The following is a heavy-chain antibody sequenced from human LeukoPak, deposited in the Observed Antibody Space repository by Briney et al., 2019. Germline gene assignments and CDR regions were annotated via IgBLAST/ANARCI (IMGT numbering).Heavy chain of an antibody. Sequence: ASVKVSCKASGYTFTTYYMHWVRQAPRQGLEWMRMMNPSDGSTSYAQKFQGRVTMTRDTSTSTVYMELSSLRSEDTAVYYCARDHGNPDWYFDLWGRGTLVTVSS. CDR1: GYTFTTYY. CDR2: MNPSDGST. CDR3: ARDHGNPDWYFDL. J-gene: IGHJ2*01. V-gene: IGHV1-46*01.